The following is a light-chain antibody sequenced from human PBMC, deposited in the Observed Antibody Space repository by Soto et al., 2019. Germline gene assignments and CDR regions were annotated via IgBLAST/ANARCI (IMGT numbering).Light chain of an antibody. CDR1: QDISTY. J-gene: IGKJ4*01. CDR2: AAY. V-gene: IGKV1-27*01. Sequence: DIQMTQAPSSLSASVGDRVTITCRARQDISTYLAWYQQKPGKVPKLLIYAAYTLQSGVPPRFSGSGSGTDFTLTISSLQPEDVATYYCQKYDNAPLTFGGGNQVEIK. CDR3: QKYDNAPLT.